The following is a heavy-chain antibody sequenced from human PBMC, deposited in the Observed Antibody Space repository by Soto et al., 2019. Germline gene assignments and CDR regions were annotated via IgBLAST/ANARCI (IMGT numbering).Heavy chain of an antibody. CDR2: ISAYNGNT. V-gene: IGHV1-18*04. Sequence: GASVKVSCKASGYTFTSYGISWVRQAPGQGLEWMGWISAYNGNTNYAQKLQGRVTMTTDTSTSTAYMELRSLRSDDTAVYYCARGRGYYYDSSGQTHAFDIWGQGTMVTVSS. J-gene: IGHJ3*02. CDR3: ARGRGYYYDSSGQTHAFDI. D-gene: IGHD3-22*01. CDR1: GYTFTSYG.